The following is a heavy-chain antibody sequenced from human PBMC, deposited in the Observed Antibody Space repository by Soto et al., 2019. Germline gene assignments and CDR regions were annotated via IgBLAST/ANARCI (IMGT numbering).Heavy chain of an antibody. D-gene: IGHD3-3*01. CDR3: ARGGNYDFWSGYFATRAKDAFDI. CDR2: ISYDGSNK. J-gene: IGHJ3*02. CDR1: GFTFSSYA. V-gene: IGHV3-30-3*01. Sequence: LRLSCAASGFTFSSYAMHWVRQAPGKGLEWVAVISYDGSNKYYADSVKGRFTISRDNSKNTLYLQMNSLRAEDTAVYYCARGGNYDFWSGYFATRAKDAFDIWGQGTMVTVSS.